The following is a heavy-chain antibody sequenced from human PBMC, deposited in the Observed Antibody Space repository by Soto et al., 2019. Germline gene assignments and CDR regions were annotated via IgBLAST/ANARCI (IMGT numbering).Heavy chain of an antibody. CDR2: IYYSGST. J-gene: IGHJ4*02. V-gene: IGHV4-31*03. CDR1: GGSISSGGYY. CDR3: AGEGGIVGATAADY. D-gene: IGHD1-26*01. Sequence: SETLSLTCTVSGGSISSGGYYWSWIRQHPGKGLEWIGYIYYSGSTYYNPSLKSRVTISVDTSKNQFSLKLSSVTAADTAVYYCAGEGGIVGATAADYWGQGTLVTVSS.